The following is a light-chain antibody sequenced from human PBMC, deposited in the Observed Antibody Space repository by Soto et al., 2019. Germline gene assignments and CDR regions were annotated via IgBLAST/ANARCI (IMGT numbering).Light chain of an antibody. CDR2: DAS. Sequence: EAVLTQSPASLSLSPGDRATLSCRADQSVSDYLAWYQQKPGQPPRLLFFDASSRATGVPHRFSAGGSGTDFTLIISSLQPEDFAVYYCQQRVNWPPTFGGGTKVEI. CDR1: QSVSDY. J-gene: IGKJ4*01. V-gene: IGKV3-11*01. CDR3: QQRVNWPPT.